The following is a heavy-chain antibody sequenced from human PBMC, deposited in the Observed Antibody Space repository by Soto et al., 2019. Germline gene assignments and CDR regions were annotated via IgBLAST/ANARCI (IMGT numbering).Heavy chain of an antibody. CDR3: AKGSRDIVLVGGNWFDP. CDR1: GFTFDDYS. V-gene: IGHV3-9*01. Sequence: PGGSLILSCAASGFTFDDYSMHWVRQAPGKGLEWVSGISWNSGSIGYADSVKGRFTISRDNAKNSLYLQMNSLRAEDTALYYCAKGSRDIVLVGGNWFDPWGQGTLVTVSS. D-gene: IGHD2-2*01. CDR2: ISWNSGSI. J-gene: IGHJ5*02.